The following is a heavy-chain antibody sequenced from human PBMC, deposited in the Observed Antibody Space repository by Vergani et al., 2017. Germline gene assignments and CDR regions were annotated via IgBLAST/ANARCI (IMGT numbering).Heavy chain of an antibody. CDR2: IYYSGST. D-gene: IGHD3-22*01. V-gene: IGHV4-59*01. Sequence: QVRLQESGPGLVKPSETLSLTCSVSGGSMSGYYWSWIRQPPGKGLEWIGYIYYSGSTNYNPSLKSRVTISVDTSKNQFSLKLSSVTAADTAVYYCARDVPHYYYDSSGYYNYYYYMDVWGKGTTVTVSS. CDR3: ARDVPHYYYDSSGYYNYYYYMDV. J-gene: IGHJ6*03. CDR1: GGSMSGYY.